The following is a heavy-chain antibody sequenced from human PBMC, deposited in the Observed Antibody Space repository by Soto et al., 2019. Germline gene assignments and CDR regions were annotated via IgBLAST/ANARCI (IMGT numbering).Heavy chain of an antibody. D-gene: IGHD3-10*01. V-gene: IGHV4-59*01. CDR3: ARADTSGSGRYTPFDAFDI. CDR1: GGSMRNYY. CDR2: IDYSGST. J-gene: IGHJ3*02. Sequence: QVQLQESGPGLVKLSETLSLTCSVSGGSMRNYYWSWMRQTPGKGLEWLGYIDYSGSTNYNPSLKCRVTISVDTTRTQLSLRLTSVTAADTAVYHCARADTSGSGRYTPFDAFDIWGQGTMVTVSS.